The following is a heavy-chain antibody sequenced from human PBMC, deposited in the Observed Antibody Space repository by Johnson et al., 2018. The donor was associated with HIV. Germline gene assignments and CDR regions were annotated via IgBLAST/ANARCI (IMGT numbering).Heavy chain of an antibody. Sequence: PGKGLEWVSVIYSGGSTYYADSVKGRFTISRDNSKNTLYLQMNRLRAEDTAVYYCAREWLYGFDIWGQGTMVTVSS. CDR2: IYSGGST. CDR3: AREWLYGFDI. V-gene: IGHV3-53*01. J-gene: IGHJ3*02. D-gene: IGHD5-24*01.